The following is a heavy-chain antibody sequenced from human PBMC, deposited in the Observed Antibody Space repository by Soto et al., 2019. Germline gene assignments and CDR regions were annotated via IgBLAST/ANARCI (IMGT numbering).Heavy chain of an antibody. V-gene: IGHV1-3*01. J-gene: IGHJ6*03. Sequence: GASVKVSCKSSGYTFTSYAMHWVRQAPGQRLEWMGWINAGNGNTKYSQKFQGRVTITRDTSASTAYMELSSLRSEDTAVYYCARDGLAVAGIGGSGYYYYMDVWGKGTTVTVSS. CDR3: ARDGLAVAGIGGSGYYYYMDV. CDR1: GYTFTSYA. CDR2: INAGNGNT. D-gene: IGHD6-19*01.